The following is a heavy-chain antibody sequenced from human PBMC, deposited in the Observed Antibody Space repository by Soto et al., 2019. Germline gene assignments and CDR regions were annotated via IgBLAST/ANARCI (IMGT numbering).Heavy chain of an antibody. CDR2: ISSSSSTI. Sequence: PGGSLRLSCAASGFTFSSYSMNWVRQAPGKGLEWVSYISSSSSTIYYADSVKGRFTISRDNAKNSLYLQMNSLRDEDTAVYYWARKSPIAVAGNGGFDYYYYYGMDVWGKGTTVTVS. J-gene: IGHJ6*04. CDR3: ARKSPIAVAGNGGFDYYYYYGMDV. V-gene: IGHV3-48*02. D-gene: IGHD6-19*01. CDR1: GFTFSSYS.